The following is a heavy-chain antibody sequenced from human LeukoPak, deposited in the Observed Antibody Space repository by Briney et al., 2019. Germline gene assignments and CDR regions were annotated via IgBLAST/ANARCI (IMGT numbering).Heavy chain of an antibody. CDR2: ISGSGGST. CDR3: AQDYFWSGYFDY. V-gene: IGHV3-23*01. Sequence: GGSLSLSRAPSGFTLSCYAMRGVRQAAGKGGEWVAAISGSGGSTYYADSVKGRFTISRDNSKNTLYLQMNTLRAEDTAVYYCAQDYFWSGYFDYWGQGTLVTVSS. J-gene: IGHJ4*02. CDR1: GFTLSCYA. D-gene: IGHD3-3*01.